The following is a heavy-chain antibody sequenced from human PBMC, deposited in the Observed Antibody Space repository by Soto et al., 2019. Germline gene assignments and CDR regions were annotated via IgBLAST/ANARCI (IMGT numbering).Heavy chain of an antibody. CDR2: IYHSGST. J-gene: IGHJ4*02. CDR1: GGSISSGGYS. CDR3: ARGGLTIAAAGPIDY. V-gene: IGHV4-30-2*01. Sequence: QLQLQESGSGLVKPSQTLSLTCAVSGGSISSGGYSWSWIRQPPGKGLEWIGYIYHSGSTYYNPSLSSRVTISVDRSKNQFSLELSSVTAAKTAVYYCARGGLTIAAAGPIDYWGQGTLVTVSS. D-gene: IGHD6-13*01.